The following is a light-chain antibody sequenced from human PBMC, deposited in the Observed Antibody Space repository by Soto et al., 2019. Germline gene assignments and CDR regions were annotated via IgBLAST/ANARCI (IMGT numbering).Light chain of an antibody. V-gene: IGKV3-20*01. Sequence: EIVLTQSPGTLSLSPGERATLSCRASQSFSSGYLAWYQQKPGQAPRLLIYGASSRATDIPDRFSGSGSGTDFTLTISRLEPEDFAVYYCQQYGSSPLTFGGGTKVDIK. CDR1: QSFSSGY. CDR3: QQYGSSPLT. CDR2: GAS. J-gene: IGKJ4*01.